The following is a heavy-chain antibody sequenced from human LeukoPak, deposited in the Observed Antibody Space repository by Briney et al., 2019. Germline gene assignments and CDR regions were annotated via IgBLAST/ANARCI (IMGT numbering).Heavy chain of an antibody. Sequence: PGGSLRLSCAASGLTFSSYAMHWVRQAPGKGLEWVAVISYDGSIKYYADSVKGRFTISRDNSKNTLSLQMNSLRAEDTAVYYCASRTGTVLDYWGRGTLVTVSS. J-gene: IGHJ4*02. D-gene: IGHD1-1*01. V-gene: IGHV3-30-3*01. CDR1: GLTFSSYA. CDR3: ASRTGTVLDY. CDR2: ISYDGSIK.